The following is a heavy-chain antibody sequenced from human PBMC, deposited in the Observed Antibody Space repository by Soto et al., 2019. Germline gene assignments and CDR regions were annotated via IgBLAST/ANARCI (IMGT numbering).Heavy chain of an antibody. J-gene: IGHJ6*02. Sequence: QVQLVQSGAEVKKPGSSVKVSCKASGGTFSSYAISWVRQAPGQGLEWMGGIIPIFGTANYAQKFQGRVTITADESTSTAYMELSSLRSEETAVYYCARDGGRSSSGNYYYYGRDVWGQGTTVTVSS. CDR3: ARDGGRSSSGNYYYYGRDV. CDR2: IIPIFGTA. CDR1: GGTFSSYA. V-gene: IGHV1-69*01. D-gene: IGHD6-13*01.